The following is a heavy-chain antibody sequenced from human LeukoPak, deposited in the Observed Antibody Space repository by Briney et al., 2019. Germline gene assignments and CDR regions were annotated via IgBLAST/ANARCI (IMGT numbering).Heavy chain of an antibody. CDR3: VRVVSTNWFDP. D-gene: IGHD2/OR15-2a*01. CDR2: VNTAGSGT. V-gene: IGHV3-74*01. Sequence: GRSLRLSCAASGFTFSSYAMHWVRQAPGKGLVWVSRVNTAGSGTTYADSVKGRFTISRDNAKNTLYLQMNSLRAEDTAVYYCVRVVSTNWFDPWGQGTLVTVSS. J-gene: IGHJ5*02. CDR1: GFTFSSYA.